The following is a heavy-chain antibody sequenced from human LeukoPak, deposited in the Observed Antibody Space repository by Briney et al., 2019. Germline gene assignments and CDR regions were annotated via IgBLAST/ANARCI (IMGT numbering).Heavy chain of an antibody. CDR2: MNPNSGNT. Sequence: ASVKVSCKASGYTFTSYDINWVRQATGQGLEWMGWMNPNSGNTGYAQKFQGRVTITRNTSISTAYMELSSLRSEDTAVYYCATVCGSYSSGCYVDYWGQGTLVTVSS. D-gene: IGHD6-19*01. CDR3: ATVCGSYSSGCYVDY. CDR1: GYTFTSYD. J-gene: IGHJ4*02. V-gene: IGHV1-8*03.